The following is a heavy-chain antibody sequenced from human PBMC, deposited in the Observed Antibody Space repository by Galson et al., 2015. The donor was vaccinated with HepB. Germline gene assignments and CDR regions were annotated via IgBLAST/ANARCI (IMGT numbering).Heavy chain of an antibody. V-gene: IGHV4-4*02. D-gene: IGHD1-26*01. Sequence: TLSLTCAVSGGSIIISNWWTWLRQTPGKGLEWIGEIYHTGSTNYNPSLKSRVTIPVDKSKNQFSLMLTSMTAADTAVYYCARGGGGFSHWGQGTLVTVSS. CDR1: GGSIIISNW. CDR2: IYHTGST. J-gene: IGHJ4*02. CDR3: ARGGGGFSH.